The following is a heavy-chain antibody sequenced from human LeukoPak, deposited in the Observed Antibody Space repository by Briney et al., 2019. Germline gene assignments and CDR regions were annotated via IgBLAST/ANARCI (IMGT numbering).Heavy chain of an antibody. D-gene: IGHD2-2*01. Sequence: VASVKVSCKASGYTFTSYGISWVRQAPGQGREWMGWISAYNGNTNYAQKLQGRVTMTTDTSTSTAYMELRSLRSDDTAVYYCARIAQYCSSTSCYRGFNWFDPWGQGTLVTVSS. CDR2: ISAYNGNT. CDR1: GYTFTSYG. V-gene: IGHV1-18*01. CDR3: ARIAQYCSSTSCYRGFNWFDP. J-gene: IGHJ5*02.